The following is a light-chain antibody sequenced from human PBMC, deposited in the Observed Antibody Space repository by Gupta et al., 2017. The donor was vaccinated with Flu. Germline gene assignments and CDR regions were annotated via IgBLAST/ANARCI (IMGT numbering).Light chain of an antibody. CDR1: QGISNY. Sequence: DIQMTQSPSSLSASVGDRVTITCRARQGISNYLAWYQQKPGKVPKLLIYAASTLQSGIPSRFSGSGSGTDFTLTISSLQPEDVATYYCQKYNSATVGPWTFGQGTKVEIK. CDR2: AAS. J-gene: IGKJ1*01. V-gene: IGKV1-27*01. CDR3: QKYNSATVGPWT.